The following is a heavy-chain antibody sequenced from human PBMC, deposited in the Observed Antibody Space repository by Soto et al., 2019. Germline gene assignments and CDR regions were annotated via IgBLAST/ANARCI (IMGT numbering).Heavy chain of an antibody. D-gene: IGHD3-3*02. CDR1: GGTFSSYA. Sequence: QVQLVQSGAEVKKPGSSVKVSCKASGGTFSSYAISWVRQAPGQGLAWMGGIIPIFGTAHYAQKFQGRVTITADESTSTDYMELSSLRSEDTAVYYCARDRALRPPPVSDYWGQGTLVTVSS. V-gene: IGHV1-69*12. CDR2: IIPIFGTA. J-gene: IGHJ4*02. CDR3: ARDRALRPPPVSDY.